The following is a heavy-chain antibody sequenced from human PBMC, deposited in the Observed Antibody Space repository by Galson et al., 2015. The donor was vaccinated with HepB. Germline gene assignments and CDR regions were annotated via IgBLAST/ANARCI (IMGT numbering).Heavy chain of an antibody. V-gene: IGHV5-10-1*01. CDR3: ARHLAYDSSGYYLDDAFDI. J-gene: IGHJ3*02. D-gene: IGHD3-22*01. Sequence: QSGAEVKKPGESLRISCKGSGYSFTSYWISWVRQMPGKGLEWMGRIDPSDSYTNYSPSFQGHVTISADKSISTAYLQWSSLKASDTAMYYCARHLAYDSSGYYLDDAFDIWGQGTMVTVSS. CDR2: IDPSDSYT. CDR1: GYSFTSYW.